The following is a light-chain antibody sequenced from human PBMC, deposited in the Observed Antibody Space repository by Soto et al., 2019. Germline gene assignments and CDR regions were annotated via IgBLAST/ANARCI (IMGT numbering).Light chain of an antibody. Sequence: IQLTQSPSSLSASVGDSVTITCRASQDITSYLDWYQQKPGKAPNLLIYCASNLQSGVPSRFSGSGSGTDFTLTISSLEAEDFGSYYWQQARDYPSTFGGGTKVDIK. V-gene: IGKV1-9*01. J-gene: IGKJ4*01. CDR1: QDITSY. CDR3: QQARDYPST. CDR2: CAS.